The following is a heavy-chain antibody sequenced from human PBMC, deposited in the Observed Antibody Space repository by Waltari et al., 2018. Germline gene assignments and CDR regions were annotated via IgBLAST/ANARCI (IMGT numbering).Heavy chain of an antibody. Sequence: QVQLQESGPGLVKPSETLSLTCTVSGGSISSHYWSWIRQPPGKGLEWIGYIDYSGSTNYNPSLKSRVTISVDTSKNQVSLKLSSVTAADTAVYYCARDSVAAAGTLDYWGQGALVTVSS. J-gene: IGHJ4*02. D-gene: IGHD6-13*01. CDR1: GGSISSHY. CDR2: IDYSGST. CDR3: ARDSVAAAGTLDY. V-gene: IGHV4-59*11.